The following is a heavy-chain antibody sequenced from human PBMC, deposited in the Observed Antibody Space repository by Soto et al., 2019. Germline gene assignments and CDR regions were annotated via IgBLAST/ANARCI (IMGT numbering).Heavy chain of an antibody. J-gene: IGHJ4*02. D-gene: IGHD5-18*01. Sequence: GGSLRLSCAASRFTFSNYAITWVRQAPGRGVGWGSGVSGSGGGTSYADAVKGRFTISRDNSKNTLYLQMNSLRAEDTAVYYCAKDRWDTTMTYYFDYWGQGALVTVSS. V-gene: IGHV3-23*01. CDR3: AKDRWDTTMTYYFDY. CDR1: RFTFSNYA. CDR2: VSGSGGGT.